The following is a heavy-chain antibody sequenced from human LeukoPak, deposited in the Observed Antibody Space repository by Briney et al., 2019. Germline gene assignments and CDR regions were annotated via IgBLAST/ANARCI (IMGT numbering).Heavy chain of an antibody. V-gene: IGHV4-39*02. CDR3: ARDPSGRSYGFVDS. CDR2: IYYSGST. CDR1: GGSISSSSYY. J-gene: IGHJ4*02. Sequence: SETLSLTCTVSGGSISSSSYYWGWIRQPPGKGLEWIGSIYYSGSTYYNPSLKSRVTISVDTSKNQFSLKLSSVTAADTAVYYCARDPSGRSYGFVDSWGQGTLVTVSS. D-gene: IGHD5-18*01.